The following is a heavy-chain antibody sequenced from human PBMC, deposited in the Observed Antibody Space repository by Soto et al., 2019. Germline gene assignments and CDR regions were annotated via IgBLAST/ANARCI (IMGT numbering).Heavy chain of an antibody. V-gene: IGHV3-30*18. CDR1: GFTFSSYG. D-gene: IGHD6-19*01. CDR3: AKDRGWRVGFEN. CDR2: ISYDGSNK. Sequence: GGSLRLSCAASGFTFSSYGMHWVRQAPGKGLEWVAVISYDGSNKYYADSVKGRFTISRDNSKNTLYLQMNSLRAEDTAVYYCAKDRGWRVGFENWGQGTLVTVSS. J-gene: IGHJ4*02.